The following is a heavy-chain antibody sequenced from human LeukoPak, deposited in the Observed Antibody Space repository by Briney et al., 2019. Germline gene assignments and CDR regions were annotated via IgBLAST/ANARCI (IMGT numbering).Heavy chain of an antibody. V-gene: IGHV5-51*01. J-gene: IGHJ6*03. CDR1: GYSFTSYW. CDR2: IYPGDSDT. Sequence: GESLKISCKGSGYSFTSYWIGWVRQMPGKGLEWMGIIYPGDSDTRYSPSFQGQVTISADKSISTAYLQWSSLKASDTAMYYCARHLEGNHRSPPYYHYYYMDVWGKGTTVTVSS. D-gene: IGHD3-3*01. CDR3: ARHLEGNHRSPPYYHYYYMDV.